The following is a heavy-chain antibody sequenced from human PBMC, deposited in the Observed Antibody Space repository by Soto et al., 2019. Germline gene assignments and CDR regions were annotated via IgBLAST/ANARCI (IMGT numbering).Heavy chain of an antibody. V-gene: IGHV3-23*01. CDR2: ISGSDGRT. D-gene: IGHD2-15*01. Sequence: LRLSCTASGFSFSTNVMSWVRQAPGEGLEWVSSISGSDGRTWYSDSVKGRFTISRDNSRNTLFLQMNRLTVEDTAMYYCAKEIATIAAAADYWGQGTLVTVSS. J-gene: IGHJ4*02. CDR1: GFSFSTNV. CDR3: AKEIATIAAAADY.